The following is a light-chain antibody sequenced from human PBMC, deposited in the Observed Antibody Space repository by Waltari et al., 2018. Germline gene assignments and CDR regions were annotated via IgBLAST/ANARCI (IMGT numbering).Light chain of an antibody. J-gene: IGKJ2*01. V-gene: IGKV3-11*01. CDR3: QQRVHWPMYT. Sequence: EIVLTQSPPTLSLSPGERATLSCRASQSVSNYLAWYQQRPGQAPRVLIYDASSSATGIPTRFSGSGSGTDFTLTISSLQPEDSAVYYCQQRVHWPMYTFGQGTKLEIK. CDR1: QSVSNY. CDR2: DAS.